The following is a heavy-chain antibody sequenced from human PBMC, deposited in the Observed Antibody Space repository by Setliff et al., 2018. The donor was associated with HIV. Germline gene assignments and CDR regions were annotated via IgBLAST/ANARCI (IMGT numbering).Heavy chain of an antibody. Sequence: SETLSLTCTVSGGFLNGYFWTWIRQPPGKKLEWIGRAYYDGSTHYNPSLNSRATISVDTSKNQCFLKVNSVTPADTAVYFCVRANNNGRFHHYIDVWGKGTTVTVSS. CDR2: AYYDGST. CDR1: GGFLNGYF. D-gene: IGHD1-1*01. V-gene: IGHV4-59*01. CDR3: VRANNNGRFHHYIDV. J-gene: IGHJ6*03.